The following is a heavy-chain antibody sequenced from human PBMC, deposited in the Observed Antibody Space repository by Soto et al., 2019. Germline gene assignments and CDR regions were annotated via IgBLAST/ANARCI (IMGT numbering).Heavy chain of an antibody. V-gene: IGHV3-48*02. CDR2: ISSISSTI. CDR3: ARDPPNPYGSGSYQAVYFQH. J-gene: IGHJ1*01. D-gene: IGHD3-10*01. CDR1: GFTFSSYS. Sequence: EVQLVESGGGLVQPGGSLRLSCAASGFTFSSYSMNWVRQAPGKGLEWVSYISSISSTIYYADSVKGRFTISRDNAKNSLYLQMNSLRDEDTAVYYCARDPPNPYGSGSYQAVYFQHWGQGTLVTVSS.